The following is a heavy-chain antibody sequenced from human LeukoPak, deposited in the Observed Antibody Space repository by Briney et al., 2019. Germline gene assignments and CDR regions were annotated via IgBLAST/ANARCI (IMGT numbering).Heavy chain of an antibody. Sequence: GGSLRLSCAASGFSFSSYAMSWVRQAPGKGLEWVSGFSVSDGITYYADSVKGRFTISRDNSKNTLYLQMNSLRAEDTAVYYCARGPGGVFDYWGQRTLVTVSS. CDR2: FSVSDGIT. CDR3: ARGPGGVFDY. CDR1: GFSFSSYA. V-gene: IGHV3-23*01. J-gene: IGHJ4*02. D-gene: IGHD3-10*01.